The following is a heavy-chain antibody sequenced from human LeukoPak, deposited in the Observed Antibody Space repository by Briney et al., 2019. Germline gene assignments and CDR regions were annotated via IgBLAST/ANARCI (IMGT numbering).Heavy chain of an antibody. J-gene: IGHJ4*02. V-gene: IGHV3-23*01. CDR2: IGGSGDST. CDR1: GFTFSSYE. D-gene: IGHD3-16*01. Sequence: GGSLRLSCAASGFTFSSYEMNWVRQAPGKGLEWVSLIGGSGDSTYYADSVKGRFTISRDNSKNTLYLRMNSLRADDTAVYYCAKEGPGGGGYFDDWGQGTLVTVSS. CDR3: AKEGPGGGGYFDD.